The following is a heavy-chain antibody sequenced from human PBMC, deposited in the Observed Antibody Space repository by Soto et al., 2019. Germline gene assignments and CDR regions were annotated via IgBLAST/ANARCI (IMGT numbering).Heavy chain of an antibody. CDR1: GGTVSSYA. CDR2: IIPIFGTA. Sequence: QVQLVQSGAEVKKPGSSVKVSCKASGGTVSSYAISWGRQAPGQGREWMGGIIPIFGTANYAQKFQGRVTITADESTSTAYRELSSLRSEDPAVDYGARGGRSSWYALDHWGQGTLVTVSS. CDR3: ARGGRSSWYALDH. D-gene: IGHD6-13*01. V-gene: IGHV1-69*12. J-gene: IGHJ5*02.